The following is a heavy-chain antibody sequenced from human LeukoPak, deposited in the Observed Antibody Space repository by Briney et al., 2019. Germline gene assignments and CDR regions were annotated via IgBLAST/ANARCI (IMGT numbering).Heavy chain of an antibody. J-gene: IGHJ4*02. D-gene: IGHD6-25*01. CDR1: GHTFSDYY. V-gene: IGHV1-2*02. CDR3: VRVIAAQESFFDY. Sequence: WASVKVSCKASGHTFSDYYMHWVRQAPGQGLEWMGCINAKTGGTNYAQKFQGKVTMNRDTSISTAYMELSRLRSDDTAVYYCVRVIAAQESFFDYWGQGNLVTVSS. CDR2: INAKTGGT.